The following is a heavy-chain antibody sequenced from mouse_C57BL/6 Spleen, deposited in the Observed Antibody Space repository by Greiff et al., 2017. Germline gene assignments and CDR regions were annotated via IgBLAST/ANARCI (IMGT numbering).Heavy chain of an antibody. CDR2: ISSGSSTI. D-gene: IGHD1-2*01. V-gene: IGHV5-17*01. CDR3: ARGRRGGAMDY. CDR1: GFTFSDYG. Sequence: EVQVVESGGGLVKPGGSLKLSCAASGFTFSDYGMHWVRQAPEKGLEWVAYISSGSSTIYYADTVKGRFTISRDNAKNTLFLQMTSLRSEDTAMYYCARGRRGGAMDYWGQGTSVTVSS. J-gene: IGHJ4*01.